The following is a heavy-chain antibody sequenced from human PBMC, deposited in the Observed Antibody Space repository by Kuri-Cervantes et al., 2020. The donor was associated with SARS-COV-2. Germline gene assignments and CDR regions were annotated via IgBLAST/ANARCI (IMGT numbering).Heavy chain of an antibody. D-gene: IGHD2-2*01. Sequence: SQTLSLTCAVYGGSFSGYYWSWIRQPPGKGLEWIGEINHSGSTNYNPSLKSRVTISVDTSKNQFSLKLSSVTAADTAVYYCARETNRYCSSTSCYFSVRDDAFDIWGQGTMVTVSS. CDR3: ARETNRYCSSTSCYFSVRDDAFDI. CDR2: INHSGST. V-gene: IGHV4-34*01. CDR1: GGSFSGYY. J-gene: IGHJ3*02.